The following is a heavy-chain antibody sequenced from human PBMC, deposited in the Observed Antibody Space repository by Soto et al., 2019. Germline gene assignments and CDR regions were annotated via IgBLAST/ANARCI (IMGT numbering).Heavy chain of an antibody. Sequence: SDTLSLTFAVYGGSLSGYYWTWIRQPPGKGLEWILEVNPGGITNYSPYVKSLLTISLDTSKKQVSLEMTSVTAAETAVYYCGRVVIKMVIQSIDXWGPVTLVTVSX. CDR3: GRVVIKMVIQSIDX. V-gene: IGHV4-34*01. CDR2: VNPGGIT. J-gene: IGHJ4*02. CDR1: GGSLSGYY. D-gene: IGHD2-8*01.